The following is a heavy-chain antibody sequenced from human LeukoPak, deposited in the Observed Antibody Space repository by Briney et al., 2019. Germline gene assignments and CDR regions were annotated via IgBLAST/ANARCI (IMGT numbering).Heavy chain of an antibody. CDR1: GFTFSSYA. CDR3: AGVSFSSGWYRDY. Sequence: GGSLRLSCAASGFTFSSYAMYWVRQAPGKGLEWVAVVSYDGRNKFYADSMKGRFTISRDNSKNTVYLQMNSLRAEDTAVYYCAGVSFSSGWYRDYWGQGTLVTVSS. D-gene: IGHD6-19*01. V-gene: IGHV3-30*14. J-gene: IGHJ4*02. CDR2: VSYDGRNK.